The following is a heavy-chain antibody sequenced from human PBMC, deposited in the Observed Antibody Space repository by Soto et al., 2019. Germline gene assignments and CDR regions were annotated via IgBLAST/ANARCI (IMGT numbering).Heavy chain of an antibody. CDR1: GFTFSDYY. CDR3: ARDFGYDYVDDY. Sequence: XESLRLYCAASGFTFSDYYMSWIRQAPGKGLEWVSYISSSGSTIYYADSVKGRFTISRDNAKNSLYLQMNSLRAEDTAVYYCARDFGYDYVDDYWGQGTLVTVSS. V-gene: IGHV3-11*01. J-gene: IGHJ4*02. D-gene: IGHD5-12*01. CDR2: ISSSGSTI.